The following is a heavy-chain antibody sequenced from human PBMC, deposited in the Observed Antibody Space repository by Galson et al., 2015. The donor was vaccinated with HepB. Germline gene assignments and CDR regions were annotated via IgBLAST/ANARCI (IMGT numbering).Heavy chain of an antibody. CDR3: GAIKDDY. CDR1: GFTFSSYW. CDR2: IKQDGSQR. J-gene: IGHJ4*02. Sequence: SLRLSCAASGFTFSSYWMTWVRQAPGKGLEWVANIKQDGSQRNYIDSVRDRFTISRDNSENSLFLQMNSLRAEDTAVYYCGAIKDDYWGQGSLVTVSS. V-gene: IGHV3-7*03.